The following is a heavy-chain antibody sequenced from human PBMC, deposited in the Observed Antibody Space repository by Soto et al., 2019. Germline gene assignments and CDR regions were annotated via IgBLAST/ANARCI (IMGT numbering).Heavy chain of an antibody. CDR1: GFTFSGYS. CDR3: ARGSSNWAYYFDF. Sequence: EVHLVESGGGLVQPGGYLRLSCAASGFTFSGYSLNWVRQAPGKGLEWVSYITSSGTTVYYADSVRGRFTISRDNAKNSLYLQMNSLRDDDTAVYYCARGSSNWAYYFDFWGQGTLVTVSS. D-gene: IGHD6-13*01. J-gene: IGHJ4*02. CDR2: ITSSGTTV. V-gene: IGHV3-48*02.